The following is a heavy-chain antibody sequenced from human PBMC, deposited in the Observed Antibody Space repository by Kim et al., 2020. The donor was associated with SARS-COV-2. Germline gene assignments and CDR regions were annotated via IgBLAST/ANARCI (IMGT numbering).Heavy chain of an antibody. V-gene: IGHV3-49*04. Sequence: GGSLRLSCTASGFTFGDYAMSWVRQAPGKGLEWVGFIRSKAYGGTTEYAASVKGRFTISRDDSKSIAYLQMNSLKTEDTAVYYCTLSDARPYDYWGQGTLVTVSS. CDR1: GFTFGDYA. CDR2: IRSKAYGGTT. J-gene: IGHJ4*02. CDR3: TLSDARPYDY.